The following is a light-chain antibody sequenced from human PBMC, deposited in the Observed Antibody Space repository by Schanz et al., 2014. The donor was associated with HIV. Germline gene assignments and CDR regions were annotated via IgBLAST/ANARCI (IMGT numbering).Light chain of an antibody. CDR3: SSYTNINSWV. J-gene: IGLJ3*02. CDR1: SNDVGGHNY. CDR2: EVT. V-gene: IGLV2-14*03. Sequence: QSALTQPRSVSGSPGQSITISCTGTSNDVGGHNYVSWFQQHPGRAPKLLIFEVTNRPSGIPNRFSGSKSGNTASLTISGLQAEDEADYYCSSYTNINSWVFGGGTKLTVL.